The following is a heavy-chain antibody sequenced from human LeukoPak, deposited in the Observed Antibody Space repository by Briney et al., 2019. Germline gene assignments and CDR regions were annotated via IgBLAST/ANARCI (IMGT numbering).Heavy chain of an antibody. CDR2: IIPIFGTA. D-gene: IGHD3-22*01. CDR1: GGTFSSYA. Sequence: SVKVSCKASGGTFSSYAISWVRQAPGQGLEGMGGIIPIFGTANYAQKFQGRVTITTDESTSTAYMELSSLRSEDTAVYYCARDSYYDSSGYFDYWGQGTLVTVSS. CDR3: ARDSYYDSSGYFDY. V-gene: IGHV1-69*05. J-gene: IGHJ4*02.